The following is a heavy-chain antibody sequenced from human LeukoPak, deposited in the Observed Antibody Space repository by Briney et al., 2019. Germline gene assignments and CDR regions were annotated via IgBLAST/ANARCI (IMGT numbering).Heavy chain of an antibody. J-gene: IGHJ3*02. CDR1: GGTFSSYA. Sequence: SVKVSCKASGGTFSSYAISWVRQAPGQGLEWMGGIIPIFGTANYAQKFQGRVTITADESTSKAYMELSSLRSEDTAVYYCARPVGSKDAFDIWGQGTMVTVSS. V-gene: IGHV1-69*01. D-gene: IGHD1-26*01. CDR3: ARPVGSKDAFDI. CDR2: IIPIFGTA.